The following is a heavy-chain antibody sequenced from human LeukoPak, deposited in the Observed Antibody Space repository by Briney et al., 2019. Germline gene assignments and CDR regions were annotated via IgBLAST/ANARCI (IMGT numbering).Heavy chain of an antibody. V-gene: IGHV4-59*13. CDR2: VYYSGST. J-gene: IGHJ3*02. Sequence: SETLSLTCTVSGGSISSYYWSWIRQPPGKGLEWIGYVYYSGSTNYNPPLKSRVTISVDTSKNQFSLHLSSVTAADTAVYHCARDSRTTTAFDIWGQGTMVTVSS. CDR3: ARDSRTTTAFDI. CDR1: GGSISSYY. D-gene: IGHD1-1*01.